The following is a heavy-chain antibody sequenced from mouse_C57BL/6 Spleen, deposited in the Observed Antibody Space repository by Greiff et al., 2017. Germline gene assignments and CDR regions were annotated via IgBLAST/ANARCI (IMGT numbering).Heavy chain of an antibody. D-gene: IGHD2-4*01. CDR2: IHPNSGST. V-gene: IGHV1-64*01. CDR3: APIYYDYAWFAY. J-gene: IGHJ3*01. Sequence: QVQLKESGAELVKPGASVKLSCKASGYTFTSYWMHWVKQRPGQGLEWIGMIHPNSGSTNYNEKFKSKATLTVDKSSSTAYMQLSSLTSEDSAVYYCAPIYYDYAWFAYWGQGTLVTVSA. CDR1: GYTFTSYW.